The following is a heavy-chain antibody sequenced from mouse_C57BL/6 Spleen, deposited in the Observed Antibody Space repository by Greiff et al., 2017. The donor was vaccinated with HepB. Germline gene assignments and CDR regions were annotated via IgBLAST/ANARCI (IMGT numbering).Heavy chain of an antibody. Sequence: QVQLKESGAELVKPGASVKLSCKASGYTFTEYTIPWVQQRSGQGLEWIGWFYPGSGSIKYNEKFKDKATLTADKTSTTVYMELSRLTSEDAAVYVCARGSSNYVYAMGDWGQGASVTVSS. J-gene: IGHJ4*01. CDR3: ARGSSNYVYAMGD. CDR2: FYPGSGSI. D-gene: IGHD2-5*01. V-gene: IGHV1-62-2*01. CDR1: GYTFTEYT.